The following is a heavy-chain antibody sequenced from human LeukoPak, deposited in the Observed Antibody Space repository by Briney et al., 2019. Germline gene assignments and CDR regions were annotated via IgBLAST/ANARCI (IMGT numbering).Heavy chain of an antibody. V-gene: IGHV3-74*01. D-gene: IGHD6-13*01. CDR1: GFTFSNYW. CDR2: INSDGSSR. J-gene: IGHJ4*02. CDR3: ARASSHRIAAGGDY. Sequence: PGGSLRLSFAACGFTFSNYWMHWVRQAPGKGLVWVSRINSDGSSRDYADSVKGRFTISRDNAKNTLYLQMNSLRAEDTAVYYCARASSHRIAAGGDYWGQGTLVTVS.